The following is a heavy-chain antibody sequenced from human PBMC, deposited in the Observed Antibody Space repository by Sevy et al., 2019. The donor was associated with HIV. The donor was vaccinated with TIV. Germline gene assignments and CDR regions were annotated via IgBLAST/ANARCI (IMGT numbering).Heavy chain of an antibody. CDR1: GFTFSSYA. CDR3: AKRKVRAARNRDELDY. V-gene: IGHV3-23*01. Sequence: GGSLRLSCAASGFTFSSYAMSWVRQAPGKGLEWVSAISGSGGSTYYADSVKGRFTISRDNSKNTLYLQMNSLRAEDTAVYYCAKRKVRAARNRDELDYWGQGTLVTVSS. J-gene: IGHJ4*02. D-gene: IGHD3-10*01. CDR2: ISGSGGST.